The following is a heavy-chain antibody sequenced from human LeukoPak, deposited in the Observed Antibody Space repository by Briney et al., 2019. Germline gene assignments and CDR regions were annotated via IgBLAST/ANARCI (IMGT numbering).Heavy chain of an antibody. CDR2: FDPEDGET. Sequence: GASVKVSFKVSGYTLTELSMHWVRQAPGKGLEWMGGFDPEDGETIYAQKFQGRVTMTEDTSTDTAYMELSSLRSEDTAVYYCATVTMIQYWYFDLWGRGTLVTVSS. D-gene: IGHD3-22*01. J-gene: IGHJ2*01. CDR1: GYTLTELS. CDR3: ATVTMIQYWYFDL. V-gene: IGHV1-24*01.